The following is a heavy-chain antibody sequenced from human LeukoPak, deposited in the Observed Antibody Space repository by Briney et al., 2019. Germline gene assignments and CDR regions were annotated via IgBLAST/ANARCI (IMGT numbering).Heavy chain of an antibody. V-gene: IGHV3-7*01. J-gene: IGHJ5*02. D-gene: IGHD3-22*01. CDR2: IRQDGSEK. Sequence: GGSLRLSCAASGFNFRSSWMTWVRQAPGKGLEWVANIRQDGSEKYYVDSVKGRFTISKDNARKSLYLQMNSLRVDDTAVYYCASSYDSSIYYDTWGQGTLVTVSS. CDR1: GFNFRSSW. CDR3: ASSYDSSIYYDT.